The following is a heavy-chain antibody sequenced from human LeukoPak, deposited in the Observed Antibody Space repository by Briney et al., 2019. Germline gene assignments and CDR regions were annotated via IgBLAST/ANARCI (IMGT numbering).Heavy chain of an antibody. D-gene: IGHD3-3*01. J-gene: IGHJ4*02. Sequence: GASVKVSCKAFGNAFTSYFMHWVRQAPGQGLEWMGIINPSGGSTTYAQKLQGRVIMTRDTSTSTVYMELTSLRSEDTAVYYCAMGLEDRYYDFWSGYLVWGQGTLVTVSS. CDR3: AMGLEDRYYDFWSGYLV. CDR1: GNAFTSYF. CDR2: INPSGGST. V-gene: IGHV1-46*01.